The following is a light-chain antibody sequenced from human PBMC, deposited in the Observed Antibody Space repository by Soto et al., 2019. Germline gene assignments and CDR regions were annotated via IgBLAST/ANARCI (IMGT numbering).Light chain of an antibody. CDR2: DAS. J-gene: IGKJ3*01. Sequence: EIVLTQSPATLSLSPGERATLSCRASQSVSSYLAWYQQKPGQAPRLLIYDASNRATGIPARFSGSGSGTDFPLTISSLEPEDFAVYYCQQRSNWPPFTFGPGTKVAIK. CDR1: QSVSSY. CDR3: QQRSNWPPFT. V-gene: IGKV3-11*01.